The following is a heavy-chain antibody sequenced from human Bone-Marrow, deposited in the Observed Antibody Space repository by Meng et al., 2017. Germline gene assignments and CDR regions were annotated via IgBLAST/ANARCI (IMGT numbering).Heavy chain of an antibody. Sequence: SGPTLVKPTETLTLTCTVSGFSLSNARMGVSWIRQPPGKALEWLAHIFSNDEKSYSTSLKSRLTISKDTSKNQVVLTMTNMDPVDTATYYCARHLMVRGVIIAFDIWGQGTMVTVSS. V-gene: IGHV2-26*01. CDR2: IFSNDEK. D-gene: IGHD3-10*01. J-gene: IGHJ3*02. CDR1: GFSLSNARMG. CDR3: ARHLMVRGVIIAFDI.